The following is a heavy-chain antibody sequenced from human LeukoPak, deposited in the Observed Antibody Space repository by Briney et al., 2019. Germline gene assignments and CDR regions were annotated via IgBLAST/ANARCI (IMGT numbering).Heavy chain of an antibody. D-gene: IGHD3-10*01. V-gene: IGHV4-30-4*01. CDR1: GGSISSGDYY. CDR2: IYYSGST. CDR3: ARDRLAYYYYFDY. Sequence: SQTLSLTCTVSGGSISSGDYYWSWIRQPPGKGLEWIGYIYYSGSTYYNPSLKSRVTISVDTSKNQFSLKLSSVTAADTAVYYCARDRLAYYYYFDYWGQGTLVTVSS. J-gene: IGHJ4*02.